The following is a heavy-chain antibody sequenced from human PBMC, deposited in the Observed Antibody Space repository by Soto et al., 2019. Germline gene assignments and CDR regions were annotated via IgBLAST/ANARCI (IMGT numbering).Heavy chain of an antibody. V-gene: IGHV3-23*01. D-gene: IGHD2-8*01. Sequence: EVQLLESGGGLVQPGGSLRLSCAASGFTFSSHAMSWVRQAPGRGLEWVSVTSSSRGTTYYADSVKGRFTISRDNSKNTLYLQMNSLRGEDTPMCYCARRVLGSTSSSFAYWGQGTLVTVFS. CDR3: ARRVLGSTSSSFAY. CDR2: TSSSRGTT. J-gene: IGHJ4*02. CDR1: GFTFSSHA.